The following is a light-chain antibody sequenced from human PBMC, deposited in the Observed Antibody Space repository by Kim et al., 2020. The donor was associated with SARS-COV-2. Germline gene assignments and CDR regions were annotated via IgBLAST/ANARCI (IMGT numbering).Light chain of an antibody. Sequence: VSPGERAPLSCRASQSVSSYLVWYQQKPGQAPRLLIYDASNRATGIPARFSGSGSGTDFTLTITSLKPEDFAIYYCQHRSNWPVTFGQGTRLEIK. J-gene: IGKJ5*01. CDR1: QSVSSY. V-gene: IGKV3-11*01. CDR3: QHRSNWPVT. CDR2: DAS.